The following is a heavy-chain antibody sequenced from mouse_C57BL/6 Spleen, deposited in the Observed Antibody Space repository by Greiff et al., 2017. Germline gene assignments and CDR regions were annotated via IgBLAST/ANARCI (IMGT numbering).Heavy chain of an antibody. D-gene: IGHD2-5*01. CDR1: GYTFTSYW. CDR2: IDPSDSYT. V-gene: IGHV1-50*01. Sequence: QVQLQQPGAELVKPGASVKLSCKASGYTFTSYWMQWVKQRPGQGLEWIGEIDPSDSYTNYNQKFKGKATLTVDTSSSTAYMQLSSLTSEDSAVYYCARGATYYSNLYAMDYWGQGTSVTVSS. J-gene: IGHJ4*01. CDR3: ARGATYYSNLYAMDY.